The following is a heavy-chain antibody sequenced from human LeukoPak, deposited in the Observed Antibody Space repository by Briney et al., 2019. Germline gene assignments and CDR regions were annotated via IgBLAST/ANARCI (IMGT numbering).Heavy chain of an antibody. CDR3: ARGGASSRYFDF. D-gene: IGHD6-13*01. J-gene: IGHJ4*02. V-gene: IGHV4-59*01. Sequence: SETLSLTCTVSGGSISGYYWSWIRQPPGKGLEWIAFVHYTGSTDYNPSLKSRLTISVDTSKNQFSLKLNSVTAADTAVYYCARGGASSRYFDFWGKGTLVTVSS. CDR1: GGSISGYY. CDR2: VHYTGST.